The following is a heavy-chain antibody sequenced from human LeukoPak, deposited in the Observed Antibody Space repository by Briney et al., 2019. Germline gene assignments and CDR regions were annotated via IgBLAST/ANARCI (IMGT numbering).Heavy chain of an antibody. Sequence: GASVKVSCKASGGTFSSYAISWVRQAPGQGLEWMGGIIPIFGTANYAQKFQGRVTITADKSTSTAYMELSSLRSEDTAVYYCAREVVVGPYYYYMDVWGKGTTVTVSS. V-gene: IGHV1-69*06. CDR2: IIPIFGTA. J-gene: IGHJ6*03. CDR1: GGTFSSYA. D-gene: IGHD2-15*01. CDR3: AREVVVGPYYYYMDV.